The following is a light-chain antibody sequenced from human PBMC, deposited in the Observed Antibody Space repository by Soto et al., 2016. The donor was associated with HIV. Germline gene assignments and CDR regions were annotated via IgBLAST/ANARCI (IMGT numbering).Light chain of an antibody. CDR2: KVS. CDR1: ESLVFSDGNTY. V-gene: IGKV2-30*01. J-gene: IGKJ1*01. Sequence: DVVMTQSPLSLPVALGQPASIYCGSNESLVFSDGNTYLNWLHQRPGQSPRRLIYKVSIRDSGVPDRFSGSGSGTDFTLKINRVTAEDVGVYYCMQATHWPWTFGQGTKVQIK. CDR3: MQATHWPWT.